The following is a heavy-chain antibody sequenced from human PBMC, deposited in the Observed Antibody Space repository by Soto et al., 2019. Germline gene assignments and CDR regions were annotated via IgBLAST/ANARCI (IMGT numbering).Heavy chain of an antibody. J-gene: IGHJ5*02. CDR3: ARAQDEGYCSGGSCYRLDP. CDR1: GGSISSDGYY. D-gene: IGHD2-15*01. Sequence: PSETLSLTCTVSGGSISSDGYYWSWIRQHPGKGLEWIGYIYYSGSTYYNPSLKSRVTISVDTSKNQFSLKLSSVTAADTAVYYCARAQDEGYCSGGSCYRLDPWGQGTLVTVSS. V-gene: IGHV4-31*03. CDR2: IYYSGST.